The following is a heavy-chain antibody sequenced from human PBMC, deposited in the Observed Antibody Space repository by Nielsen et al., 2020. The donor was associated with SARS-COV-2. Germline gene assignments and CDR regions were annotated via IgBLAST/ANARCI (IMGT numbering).Heavy chain of an antibody. J-gene: IGHJ6*02. CDR2: IYYSGST. Sequence: SETLSLTCTVSGGSISSYYWSWIRQPPGKGLEWIGYIYYSGSTNYNPSLESRATISVDMSKNQLSLKLSSVTAADTAVYYCVKYYYSGLDVWSQGTTVTVSS. CDR1: GGSISSYY. CDR3: VKYYYSGLDV. V-gene: IGHV4-59*01.